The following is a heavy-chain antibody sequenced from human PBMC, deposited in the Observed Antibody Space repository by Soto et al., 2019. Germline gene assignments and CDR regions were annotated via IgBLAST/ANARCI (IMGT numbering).Heavy chain of an antibody. J-gene: IGHJ3*02. Sequence: QVQLVQSGAEVKKPGASVKVSCKASGYTFTSYVMHWVRQAPGQRLEWMGWINAGNGNTKYSQKFQGRVTITRDTSASTAYMELSSLRSEDTAVYYCASRYCSGGSCYLVSAIWGQGTMVTVSS. CDR3: ASRYCSGGSCYLVSAI. CDR2: INAGNGNT. D-gene: IGHD2-15*01. V-gene: IGHV1-3*01. CDR1: GYTFTSYV.